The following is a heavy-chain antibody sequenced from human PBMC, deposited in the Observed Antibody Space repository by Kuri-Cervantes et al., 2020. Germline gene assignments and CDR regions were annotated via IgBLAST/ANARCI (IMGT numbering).Heavy chain of an antibody. Sequence: SETLSLTCAVYGGSISSYYWSWIRQPPGKGLEWIGYIYYSGSTNYNPSLKSRVTISVDTSKNQFSLKLSSVTAADTAVYYCARWSGSYTQFNYWGQGTLVTVSS. V-gene: IGHV4-59*01. CDR1: GGSISSYY. D-gene: IGHD1-26*01. CDR2: IYYSGST. J-gene: IGHJ4*02. CDR3: ARWSGSYTQFNY.